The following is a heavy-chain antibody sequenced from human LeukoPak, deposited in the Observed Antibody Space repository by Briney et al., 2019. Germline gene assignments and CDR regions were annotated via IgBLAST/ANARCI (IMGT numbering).Heavy chain of an antibody. CDR2: IHTSGST. CDR1: GGSISSSSYY. V-gene: IGHV4-61*02. J-gene: IGHJ4*02. CDR3: ARGGYYYDSSGYYSFDY. Sequence: PSETLSLTCTVSGGSISSSSYYWNWIRQPAGKGPEWIGRIHTSGSTNYNPALKSRVTMSEDTSRNQFSLKLSSVTAADTAVYYCARGGYYYDSSGYYSFDYWGQGTLVTVSS. D-gene: IGHD3-22*01.